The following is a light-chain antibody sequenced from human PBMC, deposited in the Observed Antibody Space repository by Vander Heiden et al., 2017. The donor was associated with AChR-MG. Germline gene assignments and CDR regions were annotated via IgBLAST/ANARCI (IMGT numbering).Light chain of an antibody. Sequence: DIQMTQSPSSVSASVGDRVTITCRASQGISNWLAWYQLKPGKAPKLLIYDASSLQSGVPSRFSGSGYGTDFTLTINSRQPEDFAPYYCQLTNGFPPRTFGQGTKVEIK. J-gene: IGKJ1*01. CDR2: DAS. V-gene: IGKV1-12*01. CDR3: QLTNGFPPRT. CDR1: QGISNW.